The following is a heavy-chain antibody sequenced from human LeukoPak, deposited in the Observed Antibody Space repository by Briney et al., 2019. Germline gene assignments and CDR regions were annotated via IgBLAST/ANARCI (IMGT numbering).Heavy chain of an antibody. V-gene: IGHV3-66*01. CDR1: GFTVSSNY. J-gene: IGHJ4*02. D-gene: IGHD4-23*01. Sequence: GGSLRLSCAASGFTVSSNYMTWVRQAPGKGLEWVSVIYSGGRTYYADSVKGRFTISRDNSKNTLYLQMNSLRAEDTAVYYCARVHTVVTPFDSWGQGTLVTVSS. CDR2: IYSGGRT. CDR3: ARVHTVVTPFDS.